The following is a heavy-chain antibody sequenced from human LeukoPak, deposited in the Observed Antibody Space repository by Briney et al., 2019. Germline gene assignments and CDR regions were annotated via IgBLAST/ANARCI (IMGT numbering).Heavy chain of an antibody. Sequence: SETLSLTCTVSGGSISSSSYYWGWIRQPPGKGLEWIGSIYYSGSTYYNPSLKSRVTISVDTSKNQFSLKLSSVTAADTAVYYCARSTYYDFWSGASFDYWGQGTPVTVSS. CDR3: ARSTYYDFWSGASFDY. CDR1: GGSISSSSYY. J-gene: IGHJ4*02. CDR2: IYYSGST. V-gene: IGHV4-39*01. D-gene: IGHD3-3*01.